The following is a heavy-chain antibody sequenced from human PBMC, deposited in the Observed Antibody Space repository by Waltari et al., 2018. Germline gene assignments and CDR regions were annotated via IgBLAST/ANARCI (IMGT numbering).Heavy chain of an antibody. CDR2: IRSKPNNYAT. D-gene: IGHD6-13*01. CDR1: GFTFSGST. V-gene: IGHV3-73*01. J-gene: IGHJ4*02. Sequence: EVQVVESGGGLVQPGGSLKLSCAPPGFTFSGSTIHWARQTSGKGLEWIGRIRSKPNNYATRYTASVEGRFTISRDDSENTAYLQMSSLMTEDTAVYYCTGGAVTGTDFWGQGTLVTVSS. CDR3: TGGAVTGTDF.